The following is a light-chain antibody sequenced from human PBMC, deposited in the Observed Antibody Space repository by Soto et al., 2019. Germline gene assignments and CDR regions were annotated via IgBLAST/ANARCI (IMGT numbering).Light chain of an antibody. CDR2: GAS. Sequence: EIVLTQSPATLSASPGERVTLSCRASQSVTTNLAWYQQKAGQAPRLLIFGASTRATGIPARFSGSGSGTEFPLTITSLQADDFAVYYCQQYTNRPPWTFGQGTRVDIK. V-gene: IGKV3-15*01. CDR3: QQYTNRPPWT. J-gene: IGKJ1*01. CDR1: QSVTTN.